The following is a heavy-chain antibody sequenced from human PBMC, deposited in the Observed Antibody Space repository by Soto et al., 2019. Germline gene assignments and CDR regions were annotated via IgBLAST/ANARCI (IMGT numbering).Heavy chain of an antibody. V-gene: IGHV1-58*01. Sequence: SVKVSCKASGFTFTSSAVQWGRQARVQRLEWIGWIVVGSGNTNYAQKFQERVTITRDMSTSTAYMELSSLRSEDTAVYYCAAEGVVVPAAINGMDVWGQGTTVTVSS. CDR3: AAEGVVVPAAINGMDV. CDR1: GFTFTSSA. D-gene: IGHD2-2*02. CDR2: IVVGSGNT. J-gene: IGHJ6*02.